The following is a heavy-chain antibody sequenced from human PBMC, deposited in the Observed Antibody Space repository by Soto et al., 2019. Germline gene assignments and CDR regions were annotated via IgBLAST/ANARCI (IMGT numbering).Heavy chain of an antibody. V-gene: IGHV3-9*01. Sequence: EVQLVESGGGLVQPGRSLRLSCAASGFTFDDYAMHWVRQAPGKGLEWVSGISWNSGSIGYADSVKGRFTISRDNAKNSLYLQMNSLRAEDTALYYCVKEIAVAAKGGMDVWGQGTTVTVSS. CDR1: GFTFDDYA. CDR3: VKEIAVAAKGGMDV. D-gene: IGHD6-19*01. J-gene: IGHJ6*02. CDR2: ISWNSGSI.